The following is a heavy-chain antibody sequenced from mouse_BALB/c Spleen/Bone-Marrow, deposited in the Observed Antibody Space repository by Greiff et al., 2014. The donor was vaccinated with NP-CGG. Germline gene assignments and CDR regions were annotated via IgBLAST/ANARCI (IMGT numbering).Heavy chain of an antibody. D-gene: IGHD3-3*01. J-gene: IGHJ2*01. CDR2: INPSSGYT. V-gene: IGHV1-4*01. CDR1: GYTFTSYP. CDR3: TRRAAYYFDY. Sequence: VQLQESGAELARPGASVWMSCKASGYTFTSYPVNWVKQRPGQGLEWIGYINPSSGYTNYNQTFKDKATLTADKSSSTAYMQLSSLTSEDSAVYYCTRRAAYYFDYWGQGTTLTVSS.